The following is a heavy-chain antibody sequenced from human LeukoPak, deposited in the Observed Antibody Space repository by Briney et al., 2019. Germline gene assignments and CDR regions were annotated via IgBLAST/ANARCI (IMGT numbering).Heavy chain of an antibody. D-gene: IGHD6-6*01. Sequence: GASVKASCKASGYTFTSYDINWVRQATGQGLEWMGWMNPNSGNTGYAQKFQGRVTITRNTSISTAYMELSSLRSEDTAVYYCARGPRIAARRTYYYYYMDVWGKGTTVTVSS. V-gene: IGHV1-8*01. CDR3: ARGPRIAARRTYYYYYMDV. CDR1: GYTFTSYD. J-gene: IGHJ6*03. CDR2: MNPNSGNT.